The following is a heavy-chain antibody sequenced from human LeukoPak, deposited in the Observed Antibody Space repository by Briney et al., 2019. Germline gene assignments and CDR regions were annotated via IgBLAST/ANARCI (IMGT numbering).Heavy chain of an antibody. CDR2: ISYDGSNK. CDR1: GFTFSNYG. J-gene: IGHJ4*02. CDR3: AKEAEYYDILTGYSQHFDY. V-gene: IGHV3-30*18. D-gene: IGHD3-9*01. Sequence: GRSLRLSCAASGFTFSNYGMHWVRQAPGKGLEWVAVISYDGSNKYYADSVKGRFTISRDNSKNTLYLQMNSLRAEDTAVYYCAKEAEYYDILTGYSQHFDYWGQGTLVTVSS.